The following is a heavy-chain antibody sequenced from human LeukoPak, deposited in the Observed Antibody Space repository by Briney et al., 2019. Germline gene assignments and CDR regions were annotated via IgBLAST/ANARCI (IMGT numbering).Heavy chain of an antibody. CDR1: GFMYSGFD. V-gene: IGHV3-7*03. J-gene: IGHJ6*02. CDR2: VNRDGSET. Sequence: PGGSLRLSCAASGFMYSGFDMSWVRQVPGRGPEWVANVNRDGSETYYLDSVKGRFTISKDNAKNSLYLQMNSLRAEDTALYHCARNNGMDVWGQGTTVIVSS. CDR3: ARNNGMDV.